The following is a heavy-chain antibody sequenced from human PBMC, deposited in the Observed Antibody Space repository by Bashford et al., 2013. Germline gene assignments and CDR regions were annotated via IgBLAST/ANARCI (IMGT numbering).Heavy chain of an antibody. CDR2: IWYDGSNK. D-gene: IGHD2-2*01. J-gene: IGHJ3*02. Sequence: VRQAPGKGLEWVAVIWYDGSNKYYADSVKGRFTISRDNSKNTLYLQMNSLRAEDTAVYYCARERYCSSTSCYPDAFDIWGPRDNGHRLL. V-gene: IGHV3-33*01. CDR3: ARERYCSSTSCYPDAFDI.